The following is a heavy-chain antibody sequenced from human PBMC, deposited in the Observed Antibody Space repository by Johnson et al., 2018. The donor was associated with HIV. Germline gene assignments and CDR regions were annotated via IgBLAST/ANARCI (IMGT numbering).Heavy chain of an antibody. J-gene: IGHJ3*02. V-gene: IGHV3-11*01. Sequence: QVQLVESGGGLVKPGGSLRLSCAASGFTFSDYYMSWIRQAPGKGLEWVSYISRSGSTIYYADSVKGRFTISRDNAKNSLCLQMNSLRAEDTALYYCAKLTRLDAFDIWGQGTMVTVSS. CDR3: AKLTRLDAFDI. CDR1: GFTFSDYY. D-gene: IGHD4-23*01. CDR2: ISRSGSTI.